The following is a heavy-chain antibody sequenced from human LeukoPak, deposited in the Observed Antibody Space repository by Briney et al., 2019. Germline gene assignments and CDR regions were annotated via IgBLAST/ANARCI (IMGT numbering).Heavy chain of an antibody. CDR2: ISYDGSNK. CDR3: ARERYSGSYYAASLDY. Sequence: GGSLRLSCAASGFTFSSYAMHWVRQAPGKGLEWVAVISYDGSNKYYADSVKGRFTISRDNSKNTLYLQMNSLRAEDTAVYYCARERYSGSYYAASLDYWGQGTLVTVSS. D-gene: IGHD1-26*01. J-gene: IGHJ4*02. CDR1: GFTFSSYA. V-gene: IGHV3-30-3*01.